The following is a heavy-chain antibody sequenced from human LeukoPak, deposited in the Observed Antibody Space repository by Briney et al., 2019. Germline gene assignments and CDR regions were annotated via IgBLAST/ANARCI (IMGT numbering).Heavy chain of an antibody. V-gene: IGHV3-49*04. CDR2: IRTNTYGGTT. CDR3: TRAGRISGDYFGY. Sequence: GGSLRLSCTASGFTFGDSPMTWVRQAPGKGLEWVGYIRTNTYGGTTEHAASVKGRFTISRDDSNSIAYLQMNSLKTEDTAVYYCTRAGRISGDYFGYWGQGTLVTVSS. D-gene: IGHD6-25*01. CDR1: GFTFGDSP. J-gene: IGHJ4*02.